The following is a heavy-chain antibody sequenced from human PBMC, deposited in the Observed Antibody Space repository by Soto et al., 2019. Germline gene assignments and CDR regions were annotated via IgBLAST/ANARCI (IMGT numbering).Heavy chain of an antibody. V-gene: IGHV3-48*02. J-gene: IGHJ6*02. CDR3: ARDRDTAMEYYYYGMDV. D-gene: IGHD5-18*01. CDR1: GFTFSSYD. Sequence: GGSLRLSCAVSGFTFSSYDMNWVRQAPGKGLEWVSDISSSGSTIYYADSVKGRFTISRDNAKNSLYLQMNSLRDEDTAVYYCARDRDTAMEYYYYGMDVWGQGTTVTVSS. CDR2: ISSSGSTI.